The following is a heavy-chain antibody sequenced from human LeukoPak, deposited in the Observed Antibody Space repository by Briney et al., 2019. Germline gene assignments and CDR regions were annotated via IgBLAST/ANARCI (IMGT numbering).Heavy chain of an antibody. V-gene: IGHV5-51*01. D-gene: IGHD2-2*01. CDR3: ARQREYCSSTRCYVAGPYYYGMDV. CDR1: GXIFTNYC. CDR2: INPGDSDT. Sequence: KPGASLQISFKGSGXIFTNYCIGWVRQLPGKGLEWMGIINPGDSDTKYSPSFQGQVTISADKSISTAYLQWSSLKASDTAMYYCARQREYCSSTRCYVAGPYYYGMDVWGQGTTVTVA. J-gene: IGHJ6*02.